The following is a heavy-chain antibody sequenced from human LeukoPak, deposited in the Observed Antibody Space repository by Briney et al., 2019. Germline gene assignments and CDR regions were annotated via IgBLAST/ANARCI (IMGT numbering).Heavy chain of an antibody. D-gene: IGHD3-22*01. CDR3: ATKPTYYYDSSSYSKYDY. V-gene: IGHV3-23*01. CDR2: ISGSGLST. J-gene: IGHJ4*02. Sequence: GGSLRLSCAASGFTFSSYAMGWVRQAPGKGLEGVSAISGSGLSTYYAASVKGRFTISRDNSRNTLYLQMNSLRAEDTAVYYCATKPTYYYDSSSYSKYDYWGQGTLVTVSS. CDR1: GFTFSSYA.